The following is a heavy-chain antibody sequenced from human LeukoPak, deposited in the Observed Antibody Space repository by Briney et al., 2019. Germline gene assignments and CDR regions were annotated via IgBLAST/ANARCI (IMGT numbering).Heavy chain of an antibody. Sequence: GASVKVSCKASGYTFTSYGISWVRQAPGQGLEWMGWISAYNGNTNYAQKFQGRVTITTDESTSTAYMELSSLRSEDTAVYYCAREEAVAGIDYWGQGTLVTVSS. J-gene: IGHJ4*02. V-gene: IGHV1-18*01. D-gene: IGHD6-19*01. CDR3: AREEAVAGIDY. CDR2: ISAYNGNT. CDR1: GYTFTSYG.